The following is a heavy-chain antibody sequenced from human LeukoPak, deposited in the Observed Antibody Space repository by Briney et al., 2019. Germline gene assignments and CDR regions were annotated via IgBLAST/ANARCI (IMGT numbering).Heavy chain of an antibody. D-gene: IGHD1-26*01. Sequence: PGGSLSLSCAASGFTFSSYGMHWVRQAPGKGLEWVAFIRYDGSNKYYADSVKGRFTISRDNSKNTLYLQMNSLRAEDTAVYYCATRSDSLARDYWGQGTLVTVSS. CDR3: ATRSDSLARDY. J-gene: IGHJ4*02. V-gene: IGHV3-30*02. CDR1: GFTFSSYG. CDR2: IRYDGSNK.